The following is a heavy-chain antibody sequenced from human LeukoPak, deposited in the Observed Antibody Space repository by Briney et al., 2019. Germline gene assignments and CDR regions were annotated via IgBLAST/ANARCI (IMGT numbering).Heavy chain of an antibody. CDR1: GYTFTGYY. Sequence: ASVKVSCKASGYTFTGYYMHWVRQAPGQGLEWMGGIIPIFGTANYAQKFQGRVTITADKSTSTAYMELSSLRSEDTAVYYCARGILYSYSSSWYYFDYWGQGTLVTVSS. CDR2: IIPIFGTA. D-gene: IGHD6-13*01. V-gene: IGHV1-69*06. CDR3: ARGILYSYSSSWYYFDY. J-gene: IGHJ4*02.